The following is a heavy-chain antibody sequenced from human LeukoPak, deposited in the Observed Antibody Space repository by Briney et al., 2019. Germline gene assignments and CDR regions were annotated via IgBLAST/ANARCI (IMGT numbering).Heavy chain of an antibody. CDR1: GYTFTSYY. CDR2: IDPSGGST. D-gene: IGHD4-11*01. J-gene: IGHJ6*02. CDR3: AIDLPDYSTYCCYYYCMDV. Sequence: ASVKVSCKASGYTFTSYYMHWVRQAPGQGLEWVGMIDPSGGSTSYAQKFQGRVTMTSDTSTSTVYMELSSLRSEDTAVYYCAIDLPDYSTYCCYYYCMDVWGQGTTVTVSS. V-gene: IGHV1-46*01.